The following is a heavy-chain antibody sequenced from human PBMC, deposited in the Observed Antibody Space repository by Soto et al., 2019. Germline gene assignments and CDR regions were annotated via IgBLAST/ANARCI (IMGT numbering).Heavy chain of an antibody. CDR2: ISSSSSYI. D-gene: IGHD1-26*01. V-gene: IGHV3-21*01. CDR1: GFTFSSYS. Sequence: PGGSLRLSCAASGFTFSSYSMNWVRQAPGKGLEWVSSISSSSSYIYYADSVKGRFTISRDNAKNSLYLQMNSLRAEDTAVYYCARDRGGSYYMNAFDIWGQGTMVTVSS. CDR3: ARDRGGSYYMNAFDI. J-gene: IGHJ3*02.